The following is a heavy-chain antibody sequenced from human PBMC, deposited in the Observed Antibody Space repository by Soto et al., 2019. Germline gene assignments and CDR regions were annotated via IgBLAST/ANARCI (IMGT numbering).Heavy chain of an antibody. CDR1: GGSISNYY. V-gene: IGHV4-59*01. CDR3: ARGGYNWNDVTDY. D-gene: IGHD1-20*01. J-gene: IGHJ4*02. Sequence: QVQLQESGPGLVKPSETLSLTCIVSGGSISNYYWSWIRQPRGKGLEWIGYIYYRGSTNYNPSLKSRVTISVDTSKNQFSLKLSSVTAADTAVYYCARGGYNWNDVTDYWGQGTLVTVSS. CDR2: IYYRGST.